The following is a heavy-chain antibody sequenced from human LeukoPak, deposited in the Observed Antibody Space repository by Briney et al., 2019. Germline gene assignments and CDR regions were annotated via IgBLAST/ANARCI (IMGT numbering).Heavy chain of an antibody. J-gene: IGHJ4*02. Sequence: GGSLRLSCAASGFTFSSYWMSWVRQAPGKGLEWLANIKEDGSDKYYVDSVKGRFTISRDNAKNSLYLQMNNLRVEDTAVYYCARAGYTSGYSYWGQGTLVTVSS. CDR1: GFTFSSYW. CDR2: IKEDGSDK. V-gene: IGHV3-7*01. D-gene: IGHD6-19*01. CDR3: ARAGYTSGYSY.